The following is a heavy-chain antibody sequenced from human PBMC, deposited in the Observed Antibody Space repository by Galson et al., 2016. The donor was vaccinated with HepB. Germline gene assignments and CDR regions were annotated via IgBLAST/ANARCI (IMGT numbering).Heavy chain of an antibody. Sequence: SLRLSCAASGFTFNNYGVRWVRQAAGKGLEWVAVIWYDGSNKYYADSVKGRFTISRDNSKNTLYLQMNSLRAEDTAVYYCARGLAAVAKNGDFDYWGQGTLVSVSS. V-gene: IGHV3-33*01. CDR3: ARGLAAVAKNGDFDY. J-gene: IGHJ4*02. CDR1: GFTFNNYG. D-gene: IGHD6-13*01. CDR2: IWYDGSNK.